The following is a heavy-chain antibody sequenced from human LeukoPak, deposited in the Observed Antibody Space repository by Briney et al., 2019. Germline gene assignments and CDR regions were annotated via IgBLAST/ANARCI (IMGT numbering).Heavy chain of an antibody. D-gene: IGHD5-12*01. Sequence: ASVKVSCKASGGTLSNYGISWVRQAPGQGLEWMGWINPNSGGTNYAQKFQGRVTMTRDTSISTAYMELSRLRSDDTAVYYCARVRIVATGFDYWGQGTLVTVSS. CDR2: INPNSGGT. J-gene: IGHJ4*02. CDR3: ARVRIVATGFDY. CDR1: GGTLSNYG. V-gene: IGHV1-2*02.